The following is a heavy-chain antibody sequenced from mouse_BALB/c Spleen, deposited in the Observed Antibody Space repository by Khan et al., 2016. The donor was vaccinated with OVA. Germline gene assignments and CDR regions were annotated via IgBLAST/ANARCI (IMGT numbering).Heavy chain of an antibody. V-gene: IGHV2-6-7*01. Sequence: VQLEESGPGLVAPSQSLSITCTVSGFSLTGYGVNWVRQPPGKGLEWLGLIWSDGSTDYNSALKSRLCISKDNSKSQVFLKMNSLQTDDTARYYCARELRLGGFAYWGQGTLVTVSA. CDR3: ARELRLGGFAY. D-gene: IGHD1-2*01. J-gene: IGHJ3*01. CDR1: GFSLTGYG. CDR2: IWSDGST.